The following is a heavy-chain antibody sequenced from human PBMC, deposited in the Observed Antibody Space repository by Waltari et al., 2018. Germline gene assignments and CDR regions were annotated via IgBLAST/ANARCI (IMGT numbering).Heavy chain of an antibody. D-gene: IGHD6-19*01. J-gene: IGHJ4*02. V-gene: IGHV4-39*07. CDR2: IYYSGST. CDR1: GGSISSSSYY. CDR3: ARVDGTAGTQRSSGSDY. Sequence: QLQLPESGPGLVKPSETLSLTCTVSGGSISSSSYYWGWIRQPPGKGLEWIGSIYYSGSTYYNPSLKSRVTISVDTSKNQFSLKLSSVTAADTAVYYCARVDGTAGTQRSSGSDYWGQGTLVTVSS.